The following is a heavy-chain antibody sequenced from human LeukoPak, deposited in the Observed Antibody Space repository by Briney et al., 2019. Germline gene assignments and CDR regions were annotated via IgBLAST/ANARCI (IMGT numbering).Heavy chain of an antibody. V-gene: IGHV4-59*01. CDR3: ATGPPYSPDAFDI. CDR2: FDNSGST. Sequence: SETLSLTCIVSGGSISRYYWSWIRQPPGKGLEWIGYFDNSGSTNYNPSLKNRVTISVDTSKNQFSLKLSSVTAADTAVYYCATGPPYSPDAFDIWGQGTMVTVSS. J-gene: IGHJ3*02. D-gene: IGHD5-18*01. CDR1: GGSISRYY.